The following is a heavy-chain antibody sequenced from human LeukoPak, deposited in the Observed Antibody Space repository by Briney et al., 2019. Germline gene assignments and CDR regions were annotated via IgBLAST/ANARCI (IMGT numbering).Heavy chain of an antibody. Sequence: GGSLRLSCAASGFTFSSYSMNWVRQAPGKGLEWVGRTKDKPSSYITDYAASVRGRFTISRDVSKNSVYLQMNDLKTDDTAVYYCVTWHFGRASYRGQGTLVTVSS. CDR3: VTWHFGRASY. D-gene: IGHD3-3*02. V-gene: IGHV3-72*01. CDR1: GFTFSSYS. CDR2: TKDKPSSYIT. J-gene: IGHJ4*02.